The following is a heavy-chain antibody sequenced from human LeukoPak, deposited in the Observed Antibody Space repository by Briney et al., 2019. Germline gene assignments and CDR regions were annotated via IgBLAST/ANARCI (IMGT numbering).Heavy chain of an antibody. Sequence: GGSLRLSCSASGFTFNNYVMHWVRQAPGKGLEWVSSISSSSSPIFYADSVKGRFTISRDNAKNSLYLQMNSLRAEDTALYYCARGGAGATRDDTFDIWGQGTMVTVSS. CDR2: ISSSSSPI. CDR3: ARGGAGATRDDTFDI. J-gene: IGHJ3*02. V-gene: IGHV3-21*01. D-gene: IGHD1-26*01. CDR1: GFTFNNYV.